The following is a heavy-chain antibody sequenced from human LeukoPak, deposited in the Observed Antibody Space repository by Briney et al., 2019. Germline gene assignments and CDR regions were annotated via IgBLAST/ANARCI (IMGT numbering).Heavy chain of an antibody. J-gene: IGHJ6*03. CDR3: ARAYYYYYYMDV. CDR1: GGSISSYY. Sequence: SETLSLTCTVSGGSISSYYWSWIRQPPGKGLEWIGYIYYSGTTNYNPSLKSRVTISVDTSKNQFSLKLSSVTAADTAVYYCARAYYYYYYMDVWGKGTTVTISS. V-gene: IGHV4-59*01. CDR2: IYYSGTT.